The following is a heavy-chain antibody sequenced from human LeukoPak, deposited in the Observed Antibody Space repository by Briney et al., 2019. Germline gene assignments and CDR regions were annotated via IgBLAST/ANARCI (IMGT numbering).Heavy chain of an antibody. J-gene: IGHJ3*02. CDR3: ATGTDIVPTITDVFDI. CDR1: GFNFSNYA. V-gene: IGHV3-15*01. CDR2: IKSKTDGGTT. D-gene: IGHD5-12*01. Sequence: GGSLRLSCAASGFNFSNYAMTWVRQAPGKGLEWVGRIKSKTDGGTTDYAATVKGRFTISRDDSKNTLYLQMNSLKTEDTAVYYCATGTDIVPTITDVFDIWGQGKMVTVSS.